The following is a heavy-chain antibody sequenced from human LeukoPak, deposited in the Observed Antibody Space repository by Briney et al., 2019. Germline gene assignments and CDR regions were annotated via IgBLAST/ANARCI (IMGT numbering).Heavy chain of an antibody. D-gene: IGHD3/OR15-3a*01. CDR1: GFTFSTNS. Sequence: PGGSLRLSCAASGFTFSTNSMNWVRQAPGKGLEWVGRIKTKTAGGTADYAAPVKGRFTISRDDSINTLFLQMDSLKTEDTAVYYCIAGGLLGTGTFDFWGQGTLVTVSS. CDR2: IKTKTAGGTA. J-gene: IGHJ5*01. V-gene: IGHV3-15*01. CDR3: IAGGLLGTGTFDF.